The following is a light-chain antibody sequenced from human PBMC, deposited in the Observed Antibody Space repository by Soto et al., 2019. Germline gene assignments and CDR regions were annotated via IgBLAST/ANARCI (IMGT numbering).Light chain of an antibody. J-gene: IGKJ5*01. V-gene: IGKV1-9*01. CDR2: ASS. Sequence: DIQLTQSPSFLSASVGDRVTITCRASQGISSYLAWYQQTPGKAPKLLIYASSTLQSGVPSRFSGSGSGTEFTLTISNLQPEDFATYFCHQLNTFPITFGQGTRL. CDR1: QGISSY. CDR3: HQLNTFPIT.